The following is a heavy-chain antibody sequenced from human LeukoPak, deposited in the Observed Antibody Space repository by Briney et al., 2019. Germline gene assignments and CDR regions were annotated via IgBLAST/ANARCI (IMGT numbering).Heavy chain of an antibody. J-gene: IGHJ6*02. CDR2: IKSKTDGGTT. CDR3: TTVHYYSSSWYDYYYYGMDV. Sequence: GGSLRLSCAASGFTFSNAWMSWVRQAPGKGLEWVGRIKSKTDGGTTDYAAPVKGRFTISRDDSKNTLYLQMNSLKTEDTAVYYCTTVHYYSSSWYDYYYYGMDVWGQGTTVTVSS. CDR1: GFTFSNAW. D-gene: IGHD6-13*01. V-gene: IGHV3-15*01.